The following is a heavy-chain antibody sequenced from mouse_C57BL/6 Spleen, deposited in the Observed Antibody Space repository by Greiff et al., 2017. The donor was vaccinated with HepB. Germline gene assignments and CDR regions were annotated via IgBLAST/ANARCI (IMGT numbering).Heavy chain of an antibody. Sequence: EVQLQESGPGLVKPSQSLSLTCSVTGYSITSGYYWNWIRQFPGNKLEWMGYISYDGSNNYNPSLKNRISITRDTSKNQFFLKLNSVTTEDTATYYCARVYYDYDDYFDYWGQGTTLTVSS. CDR2: ISYDGSN. V-gene: IGHV3-6*01. J-gene: IGHJ2*01. CDR3: ARVYYDYDDYFDY. D-gene: IGHD2-4*01. CDR1: GYSITSGYY.